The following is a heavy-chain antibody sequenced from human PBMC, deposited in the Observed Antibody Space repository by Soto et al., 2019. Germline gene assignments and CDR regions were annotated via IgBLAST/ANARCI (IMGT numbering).Heavy chain of an antibody. V-gene: IGHV3-7*01. Sequence: PGGSLRLSCSASGFIFSDYGMNWVRQAPGKGLEWVANIKQDGSEKYYVDSVKGRFTISRDNAKNSLYLQMNSLRAEDTAVYYCARAWLDGVSSSSWWAPLYFDYWGQGTLVTVSS. CDR3: ARAWLDGVSSSSWWAPLYFDY. CDR2: IKQDGSEK. D-gene: IGHD6-6*01. CDR1: GFIFSDYG. J-gene: IGHJ4*02.